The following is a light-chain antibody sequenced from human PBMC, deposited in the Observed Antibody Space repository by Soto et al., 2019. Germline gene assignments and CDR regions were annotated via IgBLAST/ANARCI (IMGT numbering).Light chain of an antibody. V-gene: IGKV1-5*03. J-gene: IGKJ1*01. CDR3: QHYNSYSEA. CDR1: QTISSW. Sequence: DIQMTQSPSSLSASVGDRVTITCRASQTISSWLAWYQQKPGKAPKLLIYKASTLKSGVPSRFSGSGSWTEFTLTISSLQPDDFATYYCQHYNSYSEAFSQGTKVDIK. CDR2: KAS.